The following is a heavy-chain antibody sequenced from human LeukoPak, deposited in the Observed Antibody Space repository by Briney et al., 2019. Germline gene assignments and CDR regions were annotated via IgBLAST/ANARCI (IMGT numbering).Heavy chain of an antibody. J-gene: IGHJ6*02. Sequence: PGGSLRLSCAASGFTFRNHGMHWVRQAPGKGLEWLAVIWYDGSEKYYADSVKGRFTISRDNSKNTLYLQMNSLRAEDTAVYYCAKDGGYDSSGYLYYYYYGMDVWGQGTTVTVSS. CDR3: AKDGGYDSSGYLYYYYYGMDV. CDR2: IWYDGSEK. D-gene: IGHD3-22*01. V-gene: IGHV3-30*02. CDR1: GFTFRNHG.